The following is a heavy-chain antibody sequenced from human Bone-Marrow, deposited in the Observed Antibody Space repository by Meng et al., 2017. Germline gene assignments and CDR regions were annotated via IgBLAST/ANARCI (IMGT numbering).Heavy chain of an antibody. Sequence: GESLKISCAASGFTFSSYGMHWVRQAPGKGLEWVAVIWYDGSNKYYADSVKGRFTISRDISKSTLYLQMNSLRVEDTALYYCAKDKCSSTSCYFDYWGRGTLVTVSS. D-gene: IGHD2-2*01. CDR3: AKDKCSSTSCYFDY. V-gene: IGHV3-33*06. CDR2: IWYDGSNK. CDR1: GFTFSSYG. J-gene: IGHJ4*02.